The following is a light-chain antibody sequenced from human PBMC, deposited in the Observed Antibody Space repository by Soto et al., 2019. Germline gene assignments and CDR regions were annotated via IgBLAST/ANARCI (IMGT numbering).Light chain of an antibody. J-gene: IGKJ3*01. V-gene: IGKV3-20*01. CDR2: GAY. Sequence: EIVLTQSPGTLSLSPGERATLSCRASQSVSSSYLAWYQQKPGQAPSLLIYGAYSRATGIPDRFSGSGSGTEFTLTISRLEPEDFAVYYCQQYGSSPLFTFGPGTKVDIK. CDR3: QQYGSSPLFT. CDR1: QSVSSSY.